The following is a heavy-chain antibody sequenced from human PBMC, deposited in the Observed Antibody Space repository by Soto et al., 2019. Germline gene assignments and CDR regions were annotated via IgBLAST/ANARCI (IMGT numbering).Heavy chain of an antibody. CDR2: ISGSGGST. V-gene: IGHV3-23*01. Sequence: EVQLLESGGSLVQPGGSLRLSCAASGFTFSSYAMSWVRQAPGKGLEWVSAISGSGGSTYYADSVKGRFTISRDNSKNTLYLQMNSLRAEDTAVYYCAKNGLLTYYYYGMDVWGQGTTVTVSS. CDR1: GFTFSSYA. CDR3: AKNGLLTYYYYGMDV. D-gene: IGHD3-22*01. J-gene: IGHJ6*02.